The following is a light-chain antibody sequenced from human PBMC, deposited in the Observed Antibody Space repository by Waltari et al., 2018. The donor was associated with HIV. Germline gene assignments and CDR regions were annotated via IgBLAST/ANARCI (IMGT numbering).Light chain of an antibody. J-gene: IGLJ2*01. Sequence: QSVLTQSPSASGTPGQRVTISCSGGSSNIGSNGVDWYQQFPGTAPKLPIYSNNQRPSGVPDRFSGSKSGTSASLAISGLQSEDEATYYCATLDDSLNGPIFGGGTRLTVL. CDR1: SSNIGSNG. V-gene: IGLV1-44*01. CDR2: SNN. CDR3: ATLDDSLNGPI.